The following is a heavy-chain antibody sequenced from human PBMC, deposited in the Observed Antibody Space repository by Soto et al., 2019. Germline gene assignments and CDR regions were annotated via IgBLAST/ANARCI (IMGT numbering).Heavy chain of an antibody. D-gene: IGHD2-2*01. Sequence: SETLSLTCTVSGGSISSSSYYWGWIRQPPGKGLEWIGSIYYSGSTYYNPSLKSRVTVSVDTSKNQFSLKLSSVTAADTAVYYCARRLLVVVPAATKYGWFDPWGQGTLVTAPQ. CDR2: IYYSGST. V-gene: IGHV4-39*01. J-gene: IGHJ5*02. CDR3: ARRLLVVVPAATKYGWFDP. CDR1: GGSISSSSYY.